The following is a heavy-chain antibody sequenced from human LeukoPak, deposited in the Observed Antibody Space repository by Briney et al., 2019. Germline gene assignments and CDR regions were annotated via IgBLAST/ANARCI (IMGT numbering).Heavy chain of an antibody. Sequence: GGSLRLSCAASGFTFSSYGMHWVRQAPGKGLEWVAVISYDGSNKYYADSVKGRFTISRDNSKNTLYLQMNSLRAEDTAVYYCVKVISEWGGLDYWGQGTLVTVSS. J-gene: IGHJ4*02. CDR2: ISYDGSNK. V-gene: IGHV3-30*18. CDR1: GFTFSSYG. CDR3: VKVISEWGGLDY. D-gene: IGHD1-26*01.